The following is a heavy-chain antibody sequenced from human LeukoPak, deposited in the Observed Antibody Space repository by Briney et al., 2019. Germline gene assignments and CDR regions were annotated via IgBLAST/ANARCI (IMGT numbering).Heavy chain of an antibody. Sequence: ASVKVACKASGNTFTNYYMHWVRQAPGQGLEWMGIINPSGGSTSYAQKFQGRVTMTRDTSTSTVYMELSSLRSEDTAVYYCARDDGGSYGIDYWGQGTLVTVSS. D-gene: IGHD1-26*01. V-gene: IGHV1-46*01. CDR3: ARDDGGSYGIDY. CDR2: INPSGGST. CDR1: GNTFTNYY. J-gene: IGHJ4*02.